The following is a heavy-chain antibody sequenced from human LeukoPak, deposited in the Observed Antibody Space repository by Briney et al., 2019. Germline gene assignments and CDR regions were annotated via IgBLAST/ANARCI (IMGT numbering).Heavy chain of an antibody. CDR1: GFHFFAYY. CDR2: INPQSGGT. J-gene: IGHJ4*02. V-gene: IGHV1-2*02. D-gene: IGHD3-10*01. Sequence: ASVEVSCKTSGFHFFAYYIQWVRQAPGQGLEWMGWINPQSGGTTYSQKFQDRVTLTSDASIRTAYMELRRLTSDDTAVYYCATDPGHSGMDYWGLGSLVTVSS. CDR3: ATDPGHSGMDY.